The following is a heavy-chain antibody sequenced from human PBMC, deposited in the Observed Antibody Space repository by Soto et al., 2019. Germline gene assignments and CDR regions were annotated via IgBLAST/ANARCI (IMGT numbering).Heavy chain of an antibody. CDR2: ISPRGSIT. V-gene: IGHV3-48*03. D-gene: IGHD2-2*01. Sequence: GGSLRLSCAASGFTFSDYEINWVRQAPGKGLEWVSYISPRGSITYYADSVKGRFTISRDNAKNSLYLQMNSLRAEDTAVYYCARPPARGRAWFDPWGQGILVTVSS. CDR3: ARPPARGRAWFDP. CDR1: GFTFSDYE. J-gene: IGHJ5*02.